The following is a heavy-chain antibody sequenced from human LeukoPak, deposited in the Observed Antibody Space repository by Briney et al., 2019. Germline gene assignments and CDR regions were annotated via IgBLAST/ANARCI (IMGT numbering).Heavy chain of an antibody. Sequence: ASVKVSCKASGYTFTSYGISWVRQAPGQGLEWMGWISTYNGNTNYAQRLQGRVTMTTDTSTSTAYMELRSLRSDDTAVYYCARSCGGGSCYYKSDFDYWGQGSLVTVSS. D-gene: IGHD2-15*01. J-gene: IGHJ4*02. V-gene: IGHV1-18*01. CDR1: GYTFTSYG. CDR3: ARSCGGGSCYYKSDFDY. CDR2: ISTYNGNT.